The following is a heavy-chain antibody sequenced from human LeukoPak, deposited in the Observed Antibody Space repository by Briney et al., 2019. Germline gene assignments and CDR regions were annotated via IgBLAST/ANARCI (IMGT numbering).Heavy chain of an antibody. Sequence: PGGSLRLSCAPSGFTFSSHWMSWVRQAPGKGLEWVANINQYGSERNYVDSVKGRFTISRDNAKSSLYLQMNSLRAEDTAVYYCARDHVVDGLVFDYWGQGTLVTVSS. CDR3: ARDHVVDGLVFDY. J-gene: IGHJ4*02. V-gene: IGHV3-7*01. CDR1: GFTFSSHW. CDR2: INQYGSER. D-gene: IGHD2-15*01.